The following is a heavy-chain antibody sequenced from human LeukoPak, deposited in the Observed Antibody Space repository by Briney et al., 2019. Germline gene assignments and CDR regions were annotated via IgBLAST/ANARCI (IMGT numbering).Heavy chain of an antibody. V-gene: IGHV4-4*07. CDR3: ARAPYCSGGSCYRHPIHFDY. Sequence: SETLSLTCTVSGGSISSYYWSWIRQPAGKGLEWIGRIYSSGGTNYNPSLKSRVTISVDRSKNQFSLKLSSVTAADTAVYYCARAPYCSGGSCYRHPIHFDYWGQGTLVTVSS. CDR2: IYSSGGT. CDR1: GGSISSYY. D-gene: IGHD2-15*01. J-gene: IGHJ4*02.